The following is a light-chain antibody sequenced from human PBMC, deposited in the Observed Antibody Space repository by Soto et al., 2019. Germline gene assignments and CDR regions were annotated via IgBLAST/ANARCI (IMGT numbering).Light chain of an antibody. CDR1: QTVTNNY. CDR3: QQYGSFPLT. Sequence: EIVLTQSPGTLSLSPGERATLSCRASQTVTNNYLAWHQQKPGQAPRLLVSSASSRANGIPDRFSGSGSGADFTLTISRLEPEDFAVYYCQQYGSFPLTFGGGTRVEI. J-gene: IGKJ4*01. CDR2: SAS. V-gene: IGKV3-20*01.